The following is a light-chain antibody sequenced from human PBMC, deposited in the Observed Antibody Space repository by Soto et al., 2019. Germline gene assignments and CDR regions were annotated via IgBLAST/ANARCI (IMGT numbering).Light chain of an antibody. Sequence: IQMTQSPSSLSASEGDRVTITCRASQSVDAYLHWFQQKPGKPPKLLIYAASTLQSGVPSTFSGSASETDFTPTISSLQPEDFATAYCQQSHSAPYTFGQGTKVEIK. J-gene: IGKJ2*01. CDR3: QQSHSAPYT. V-gene: IGKV1-39*01. CDR1: QSVDAY. CDR2: AAS.